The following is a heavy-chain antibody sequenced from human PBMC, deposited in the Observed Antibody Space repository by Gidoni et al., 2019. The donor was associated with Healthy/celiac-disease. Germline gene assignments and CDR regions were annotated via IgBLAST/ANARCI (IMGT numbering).Heavy chain of an antibody. CDR3: AGDRVGYSYGSVKAYGMDV. D-gene: IGHD5-18*01. V-gene: IGHV4-34*01. Sequence: QVQLQQWGAGLLKPSETLSLTCAVDGGSFSGYYWSWIRQPPGKGLEWIGEMNHSGSTNYNPSLKRRVTISVDTSKIQFSLKLSSVTAADTAVYYCAGDRVGYSYGSVKAYGMDVWGQGTTVTVSS. CDR2: MNHSGST. J-gene: IGHJ6*02. CDR1: GGSFSGYY.